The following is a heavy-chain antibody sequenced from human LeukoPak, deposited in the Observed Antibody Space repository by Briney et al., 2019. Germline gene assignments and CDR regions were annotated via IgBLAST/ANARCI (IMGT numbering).Heavy chain of an antibody. CDR1: GYTFTSYD. J-gene: IGHJ3*02. Sequence: ASVKVSCKASGYTFTSYDINWVRQATGQGLEWMGWMNPNSGNTGYAQKFQGRVTITRNTSISTAYMELSSLRSEDTAVYYCARVRTKLLRITMVRGVINAFDIWGQGTMVTVSS. D-gene: IGHD3-10*01. CDR3: ARVRTKLLRITMVRGVINAFDI. CDR2: MNPNSGNT. V-gene: IGHV1-8*03.